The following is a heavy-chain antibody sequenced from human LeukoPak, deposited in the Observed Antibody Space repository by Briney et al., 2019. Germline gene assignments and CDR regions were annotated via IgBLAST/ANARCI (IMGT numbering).Heavy chain of an antibody. CDR1: GGSISSYY. D-gene: IGHD6-13*01. J-gene: IGHJ6*02. CDR2: IYYSGST. Sequence: PSETLSLTCTVSGGSISSYYWSWIRQPPGKGLEWIGYIYYSGSTNYNPSLKSRVTISVDTSKNQFSLKLSSVTAADTAVYYCARDKGAAGLYYYYGMDVWGQGTTATVSS. V-gene: IGHV4-59*01. CDR3: ARDKGAAGLYYYYGMDV.